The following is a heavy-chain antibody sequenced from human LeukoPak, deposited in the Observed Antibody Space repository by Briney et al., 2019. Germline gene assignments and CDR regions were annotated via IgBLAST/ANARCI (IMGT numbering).Heavy chain of an antibody. CDR3: ATLHFWSGYSYFDY. D-gene: IGHD3-3*02. J-gene: IGHJ4*02. CDR1: GGSISSYY. Sequence: SETLSLTCTVSGGSISSYYLSWIRQPPGKGLEWIGYIYYSGSTNYNASLKSRVTISVDTSKNQFSLNLSSMTAADTAVYYCATLHFWSGYSYFDYWGQGALVTVSS. V-gene: IGHV4-59*01. CDR2: IYYSGST.